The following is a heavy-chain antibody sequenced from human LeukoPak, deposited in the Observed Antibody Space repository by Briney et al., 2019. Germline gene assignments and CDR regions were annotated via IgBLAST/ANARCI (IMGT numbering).Heavy chain of an antibody. CDR1: GYTFSSYY. V-gene: IGHV1-46*01. Sequence: GASVTVSCKAAGYTFSSYYMHWVRQAPGQGLEWMGIINPSGGSTSYAQKFQGRVTMTRDTSTSTVYMELSSLRSEDTAVYYCARDFYYYDSSGYLPQYAFDIWGQGTMVTVSS. CDR2: INPSGGST. CDR3: ARDFYYYDSSGYLPQYAFDI. D-gene: IGHD3-22*01. J-gene: IGHJ3*02.